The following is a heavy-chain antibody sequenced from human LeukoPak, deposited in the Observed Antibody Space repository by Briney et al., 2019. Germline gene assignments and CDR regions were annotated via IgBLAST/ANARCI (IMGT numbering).Heavy chain of an antibody. CDR1: GGSISSYY. J-gene: IGHJ4*02. V-gene: IGHV4-4*07. CDR2: IYTSGST. CDR3: ARSNYDFWSGPRDYFDY. Sequence: PSETLSLTCTVSGGSISSYYWSWIRQPAGKGLEWIGRIYTSGSTNYNPSLKSRVTMSVDTSKNQFSLKLSSVTAADTAVYCCARSNYDFWSGPRDYFDYWGQGTLVTVSS. D-gene: IGHD3-3*01.